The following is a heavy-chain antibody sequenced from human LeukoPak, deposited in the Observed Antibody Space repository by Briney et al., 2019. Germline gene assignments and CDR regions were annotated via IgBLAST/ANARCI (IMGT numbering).Heavy chain of an antibody. J-gene: IGHJ4*02. CDR3: VRRLVVAGVGDY. CDR1: GFTFSDYG. Sequence: GGSLRLPCAASGFTFSDYGMGWAGQAPGKGLEWVDSIKQDGSEKNYVDSVKGRFTVSRDNAKNSLFLQINSLRAEDTAVYYCVRRLVVAGVGDYWGQGTLVIVSS. CDR2: IKQDGSEK. D-gene: IGHD2-15*01. V-gene: IGHV3-7*01.